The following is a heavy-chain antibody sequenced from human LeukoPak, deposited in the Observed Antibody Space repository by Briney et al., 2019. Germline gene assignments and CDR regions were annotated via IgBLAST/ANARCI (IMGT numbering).Heavy chain of an antibody. V-gene: IGHV4-34*01. J-gene: IGHJ4*02. CDR3: ARSLTGTYGFAF. CDR2: INHLGGT. CDR1: GESFNDHY. D-gene: IGHD1-14*01. Sequence: SETLSLTCAVYGESFNDHYWNWIRQPPGEGLEWIGEINHLGGTNYNPSLKSRVALSVDTSKNQFSLRLNSVNDADTATYYCARSLTGTYGFAFWSQGTPVLVST.